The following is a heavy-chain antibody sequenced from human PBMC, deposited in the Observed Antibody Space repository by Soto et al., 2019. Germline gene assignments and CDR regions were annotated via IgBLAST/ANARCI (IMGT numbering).Heavy chain of an antibody. Sequence: SGPTLVNPTETLTLTCTVSGFSPSNARMGVSWIRQPPGKALEWLAQIFSNDEKSYSTSLKSRLTISKDTSKSQVVLTMTNMDPVDTATYYCARDFQGVVAATDRFDYWGQGTLVTVSS. CDR1: GFSPSNARMG. D-gene: IGHD2-15*01. V-gene: IGHV2-26*01. J-gene: IGHJ4*02. CDR2: IFSNDEK. CDR3: ARDFQGVVAATDRFDY.